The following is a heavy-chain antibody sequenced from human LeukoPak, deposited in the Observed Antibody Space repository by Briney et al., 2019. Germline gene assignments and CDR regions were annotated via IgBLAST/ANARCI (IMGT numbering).Heavy chain of an antibody. CDR1: GFTFSSYA. D-gene: IGHD5-12*01. CDR3: ANDGSGDY. CDR2: ISGSGGTT. Sequence: GGSLRLSCSASGFTFSSYAMSWVRQAPGKGLEWVSGISGSGGTTYYADSVKGQFTISRDNSKKTLYLQMNSLRAEDTAVYYCANDGSGDYWGQGTLVTVSS. V-gene: IGHV3-23*01. J-gene: IGHJ4*02.